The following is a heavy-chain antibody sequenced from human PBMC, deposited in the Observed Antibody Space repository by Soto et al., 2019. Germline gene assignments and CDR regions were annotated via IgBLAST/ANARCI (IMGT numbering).Heavy chain of an antibody. CDR1: GFTFSSYA. V-gene: IGHV3-23*01. CDR2: ISGSGGST. J-gene: IGHJ4*02. Sequence: GSLRLSCAASGFTFSSYAMSWVRQAPGKGLEWVSAISGSGGSTYYADSVKGRFTISRDNSKNTLYLQMYSLRAEDTAVYYCAKSVEMAAINHYFDYWGLGALVTVSS. CDR3: AKSVEMAAINHYFDY. D-gene: IGHD5-12*01.